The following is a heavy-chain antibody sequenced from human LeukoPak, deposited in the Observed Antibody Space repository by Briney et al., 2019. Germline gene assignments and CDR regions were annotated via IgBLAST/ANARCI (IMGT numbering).Heavy chain of an antibody. CDR1: GFTVSSNY. CDR3: ARGVGEFQYYYYYMDV. Sequence: GGSLRLSCAASGFTVSSNYMSWVRQAPGKGLEWVPVIYSGGSTYYADSVKGRFTISRDNAKNSLYLQMNSLRAEDTALYYCARGVGEFQYYYYYMDVWGKGTTVTVSS. CDR2: IYSGGST. V-gene: IGHV3-66*01. J-gene: IGHJ6*03. D-gene: IGHD3-10*01.